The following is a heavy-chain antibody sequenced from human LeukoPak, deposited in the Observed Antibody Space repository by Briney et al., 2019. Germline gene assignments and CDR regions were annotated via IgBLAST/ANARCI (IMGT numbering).Heavy chain of an antibody. CDR1: GYTFTGFF. J-gene: IGHJ4*02. Sequence: GASVKVSCKASGYTFTGFFMHWVRQAPGQGLEWMGWINPNSGGTYYAQKFQGRVTMTRDSSISTAYMELSRLRSDDTAVYYCARDHSGYSSAPPKYWGQGTLVTVSS. V-gene: IGHV1-2*02. D-gene: IGHD6-19*01. CDR2: INPNSGGT. CDR3: ARDHSGYSSAPPKY.